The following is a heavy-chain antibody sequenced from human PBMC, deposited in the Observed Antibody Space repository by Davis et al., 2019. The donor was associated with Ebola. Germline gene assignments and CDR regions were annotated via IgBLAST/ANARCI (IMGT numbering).Heavy chain of an antibody. J-gene: IGHJ6*03. V-gene: IGHV4-34*01. CDR2: INRSGGT. CDR3: ARDPGLGVSLVRGLTGYYYYLDA. D-gene: IGHD3-10*01. Sequence: PSETLSLTCVVYSGSLNGNLYTWVRQPPGKGLEWIGEINRSGGTTYRSSLKGRVTISLDTSRTQVSLTLTSVTAADAAVYYCARDPGLGVSLVRGLTGYYYYLDAWGKGTTVAVSS. CDR1: SGSLNGNL.